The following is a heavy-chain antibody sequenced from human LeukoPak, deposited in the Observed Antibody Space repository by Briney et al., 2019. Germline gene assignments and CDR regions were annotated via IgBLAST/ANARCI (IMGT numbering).Heavy chain of an antibody. CDR1: GFTFDDYA. D-gene: IGHD1-26*01. J-gene: IGHJ6*03. CDR3: AKDTGGSYYFGYYYYMDV. Sequence: GGSLRLSCAASGFTFDDYAMHWVRQAPGKGLEWVSLISGDGGSTYYADSVKGRFTISRDNSKNSLYLQMNSLRTEDTALYYCAKDTGGSYYFGYYYYMDVWGKGTTVTVSS. CDR2: ISGDGGST. V-gene: IGHV3-43*02.